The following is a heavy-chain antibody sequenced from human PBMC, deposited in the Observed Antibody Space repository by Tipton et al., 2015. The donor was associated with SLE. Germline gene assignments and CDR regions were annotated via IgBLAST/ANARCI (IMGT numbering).Heavy chain of an antibody. CDR2: IYYSGST. Sequence: TLSLTCTVSGGSISSGDYYWSWIRHPPGKGLEWIGYIYYSGSTYYNPSLKSRVTISVDTSKNQFSLKLSSVTAADTAVYYCAMPGKIAVAGRGFGYWGQGTLVTVSS. CDR1: GGSISSGDYY. J-gene: IGHJ4*02. D-gene: IGHD6-19*01. CDR3: AMPGKIAVAGRGFGY. V-gene: IGHV4-30-4*01.